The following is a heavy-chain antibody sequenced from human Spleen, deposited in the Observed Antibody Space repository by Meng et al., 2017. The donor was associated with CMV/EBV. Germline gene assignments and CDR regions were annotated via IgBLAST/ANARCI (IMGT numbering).Heavy chain of an antibody. D-gene: IGHD1-7*01. Sequence: SGFTCSGSAMHWVRQASGKGLEWVGRIRSKANSYATAYAASVKGRFTISRDDSKNTAYLQMNSLKTEDTAVYYCTRALTGTFGWFDPWGQGTLVTVSS. CDR2: IRSKANSYAT. J-gene: IGHJ5*02. CDR1: GFTCSGSA. V-gene: IGHV3-73*01. CDR3: TRALTGTFGWFDP.